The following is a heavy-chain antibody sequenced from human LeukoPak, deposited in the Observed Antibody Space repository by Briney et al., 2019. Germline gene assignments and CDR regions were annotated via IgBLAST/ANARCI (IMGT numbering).Heavy chain of an antibody. J-gene: IGHJ6*02. CDR2: INHSGST. CDR1: GGSFSGYY. D-gene: IGHD4-17*01. V-gene: IGHV4-34*01. CDR3: ARGFGDYGDFPYYYYYYGMDV. Sequence: SETLSLTCAVYGGSFSGYYWSWIRQPPGKGLEWIGEINHSGSTNYNPSLKSRVTISVDTSKNQFSLKLSSVTAADTAVYCCARGFGDYGDFPYYYYYYGMDVWGQGTTVTVSS.